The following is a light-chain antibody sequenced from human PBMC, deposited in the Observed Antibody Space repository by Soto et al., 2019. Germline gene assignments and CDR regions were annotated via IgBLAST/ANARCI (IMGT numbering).Light chain of an antibody. Sequence: QSALTQPASVSGSPGQSITISCTGTSSDVGGYNYVSWYQQHPGTAPKLMIYEVSNRPSGVSNRFSGSKSGNTASLTISGLHAEDAADYYCSSYTSSSTLVVFGGGTKLTVL. J-gene: IGLJ2*01. CDR1: SSDVGGYNY. CDR2: EVS. V-gene: IGLV2-14*01. CDR3: SSYTSSSTLVV.